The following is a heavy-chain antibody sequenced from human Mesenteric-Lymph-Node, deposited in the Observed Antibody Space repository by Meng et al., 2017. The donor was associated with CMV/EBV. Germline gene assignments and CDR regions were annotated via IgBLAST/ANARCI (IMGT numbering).Heavy chain of an antibody. D-gene: IGHD3-9*01. CDR2: INPKTGGR. CDR1: GYTFIDYY. CDR3: ARDRDTDWYSPFDY. J-gene: IGHJ4*02. V-gene: IGHV1-2*06. Sequence: QVQLVQSGVEVKKPGASVRVCCKASGYTFIDYYINWVRQAPGQGLEWMGRINPKTGGRSYAQNFQGRVTMTRDTSINTAYMEVDRLNSDDTAMYYCARDRDTDWYSPFDYWGPGTLVTVSS.